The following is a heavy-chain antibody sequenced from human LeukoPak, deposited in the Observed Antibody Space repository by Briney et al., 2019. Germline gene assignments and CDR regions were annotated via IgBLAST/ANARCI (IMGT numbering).Heavy chain of an antibody. V-gene: IGHV4-30-4*01. CDR2: IYYSGST. Sequence: SQTLSLTCTVSGGSISSGDYYWSWIRQPPGKGLEWIGYIYYSGSTYYNPSLKSRVTISVDTSKNQFSLKLSSVTAADTAVYYCARVVVVGDALDIWGQGTMVTVSS. J-gene: IGHJ3*02. CDR1: GGSISSGDYY. CDR3: ARVVVVGDALDI. D-gene: IGHD3-22*01.